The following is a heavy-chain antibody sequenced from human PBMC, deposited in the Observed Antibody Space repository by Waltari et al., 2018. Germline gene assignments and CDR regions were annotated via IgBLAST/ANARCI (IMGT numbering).Heavy chain of an antibody. D-gene: IGHD3-3*01. CDR3: ARDTSGDFWSGYYTRNWFDP. Sequence: QVQLQESGPGLVKPSQTLSLTCTVSGGSISSGSYYWSWIRQPAGKGREWIGRIYTTGSTHHSPSLKSRVTISVDTSKNQFSLKLSSVTAAYTAVYYCARDTSGDFWSGYYTRNWFDPWGQGTLVTVSS. CDR1: GGSISSGSYY. V-gene: IGHV4-61*02. CDR2: IYTTGST. J-gene: IGHJ5*02.